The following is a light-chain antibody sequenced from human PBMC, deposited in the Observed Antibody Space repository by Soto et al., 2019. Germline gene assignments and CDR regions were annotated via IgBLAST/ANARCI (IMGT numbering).Light chain of an antibody. Sequence: DIQMTQSPSSLSASVGDRVTITCRASQSISSYLNWYQQKPGKAPKLLIYAASSLQSEVPSRFSGSGSGTDFTLTISSLQPEDFATYYCQQSYSTPQPFGPGTKVDIK. V-gene: IGKV1-39*01. CDR3: QQSYSTPQP. CDR1: QSISSY. CDR2: AAS. J-gene: IGKJ3*01.